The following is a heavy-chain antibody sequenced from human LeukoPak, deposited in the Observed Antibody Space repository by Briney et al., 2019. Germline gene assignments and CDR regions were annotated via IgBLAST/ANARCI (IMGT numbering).Heavy chain of an antibody. V-gene: IGHV4-38-2*02. CDR1: GYAISNGYY. CDR2: IYHSGST. D-gene: IGHD3-10*01. J-gene: IGHJ4*02. Sequence: PSETLSLTCTVSGYAISNGYYWGWIRQPPGKGLEWIGSIYHSGSTYYNPSLKGRVTISVDTSKNQFSLKMRSVTAADTAVYYCARHLYYYGSGSYPNYFDYWGQGTLVTVSS. CDR3: ARHLYYYGSGSYPNYFDY.